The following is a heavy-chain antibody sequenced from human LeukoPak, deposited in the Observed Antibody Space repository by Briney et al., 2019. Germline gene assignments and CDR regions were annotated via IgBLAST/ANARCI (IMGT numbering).Heavy chain of an antibody. CDR2: IYYSGST. V-gene: IGHV4-59*01. CDR1: GGSISSYY. CDR3: ARDGKARFGELLGANWFDP. Sequence: PSETLSLTCTVSGGSISSYYWSWIRQPPGKGLEWIGYIYYSGSTNYNPSLKSRVTISVDTSKNQFSLKLSSVTAADTAVYYCARDGKARFGELLGANWFDPWGQGTLVTVSS. D-gene: IGHD3-10*01. J-gene: IGHJ5*02.